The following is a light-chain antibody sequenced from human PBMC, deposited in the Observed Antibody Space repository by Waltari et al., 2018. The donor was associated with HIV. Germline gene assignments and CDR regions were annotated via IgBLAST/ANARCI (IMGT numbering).Light chain of an antibody. V-gene: IGLV2-23*02. CDR1: FSDVWSYNL. Sequence: QSALTQPASVSGSPGQSITISCTGTFSDVWSYNLVSWYQKHPGEAPKIMIYEVTKRPSGVSSRFSGSKSGNTASLTISGLQAEDEADYYCCSYAGSRIHVVFGGGTKLTVL. CDR2: EVT. J-gene: IGLJ2*01. CDR3: CSYAGSRIHVV.